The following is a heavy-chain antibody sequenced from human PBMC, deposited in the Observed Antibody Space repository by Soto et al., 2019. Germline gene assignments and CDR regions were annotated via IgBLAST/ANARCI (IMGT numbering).Heavy chain of an antibody. D-gene: IGHD6-13*01. V-gene: IGHV3-7*01. CDR3: GRDAGRRFDY. Sequence: PGGSLRLSCAACGFTVRSYWMTWARQAPGKGLEWVASMNRDGSEKRYVDSVEGRFTISRDNAKNSLFLQMNSLSPDDTAVYYCGRDAGRRFDYWGQGSLVTVSS. CDR1: GFTVRSYW. CDR2: MNRDGSEK. J-gene: IGHJ4*02.